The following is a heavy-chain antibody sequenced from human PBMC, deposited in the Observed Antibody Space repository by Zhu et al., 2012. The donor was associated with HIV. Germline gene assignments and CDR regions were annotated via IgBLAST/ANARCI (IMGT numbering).Heavy chain of an antibody. V-gene: IGHV4-38-2*02. CDR3: AGEEMVRGXSWFDP. J-gene: IGHJ5*02. CDR2: IYHSGSI. CDR1: GYSISSGYY. Sequence: QVQLQESGPGLVRPSETLSLTCAVSGYSISSGYYWGWIRQPPGKGLEWIGNIYHSGSIYYNPSLKSRVTISLDTSKNQFSLKLSSVTAADTAVYYCAGEEMVRGXSWFDPWGQGXPGHRLL. D-gene: IGHD3-10*01.